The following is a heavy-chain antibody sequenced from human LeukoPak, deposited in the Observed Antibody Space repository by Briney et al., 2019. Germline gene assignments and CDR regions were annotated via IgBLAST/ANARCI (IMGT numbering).Heavy chain of an antibody. Sequence: SQTLSLTCTVSGGSISSGSYYWSWIRQPAGKGLEWIGRIYTSGSTNYNPSLKSRVTISVDTSKNQFSLKLSSATAADTAVYYCASDLQLWPLNYFDYWGQGTLVTVSS. CDR2: IYTSGST. J-gene: IGHJ4*02. D-gene: IGHD5-18*01. V-gene: IGHV4-61*02. CDR1: GGSISSGSYY. CDR3: ASDLQLWPLNYFDY.